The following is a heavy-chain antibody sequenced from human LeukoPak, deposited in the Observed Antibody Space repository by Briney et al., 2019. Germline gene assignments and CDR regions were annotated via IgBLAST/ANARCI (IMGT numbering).Heavy chain of an antibody. D-gene: IGHD7-27*01. CDR1: GFTFSSYA. V-gene: IGHV3-23*01. Sequence: GGSLRLSCAASGFTFSSYAMSWVRQAPGKGLEWVSAISGSGGSTYYADSVKGRFTISRDNSKNTLYLQKNSLRAEDTAVYYCAKGGASSPITGEFDYWGQGTLVTVSS. CDR2: ISGSGGST. J-gene: IGHJ4*02. CDR3: AKGGASSPITGEFDY.